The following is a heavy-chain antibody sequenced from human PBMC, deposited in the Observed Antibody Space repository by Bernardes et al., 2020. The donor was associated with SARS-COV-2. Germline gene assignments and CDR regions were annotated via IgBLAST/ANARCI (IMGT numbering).Heavy chain of an antibody. Sequence: GGSLRLSCAASGFTFSSYAMTWVRQAPGKGLEWVSAITGSDGTTYYADSVKGRFTISRDNSKNTLYLQMNSLRAEDTALYYCAKGLSTISYYYFGLDFWGQGTTVTVSS. CDR1: GFTFSSYA. J-gene: IGHJ6*02. V-gene: IGHV3-23*01. CDR3: AKGLSTISYYYFGLDF. D-gene: IGHD3-3*01. CDR2: ITGSDGTT.